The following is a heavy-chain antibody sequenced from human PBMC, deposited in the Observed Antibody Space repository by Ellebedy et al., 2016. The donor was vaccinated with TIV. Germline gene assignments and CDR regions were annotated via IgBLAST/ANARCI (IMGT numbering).Heavy chain of an antibody. Sequence: PGGSLRLSCAVSGFTFRSYWMHWVRQVPGKGLLWVSRINSDGSDVSDADSVRGRFTVSRDNAKNTLYLQMNSLRAEDTAVYYCVRATASGAYYHWGQGTLVTVSS. J-gene: IGHJ5*02. D-gene: IGHD1-1*01. CDR1: GFTFRSYW. V-gene: IGHV3-74*01. CDR3: VRATASGAYYH. CDR2: INSDGSDV.